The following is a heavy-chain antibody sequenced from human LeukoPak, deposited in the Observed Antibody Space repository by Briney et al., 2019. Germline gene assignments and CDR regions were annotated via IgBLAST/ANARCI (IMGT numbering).Heavy chain of an antibody. Sequence: GGSLRLSCAASGFTFSSYAMSWVRQAPGKGLEWVSVISGSGGSTYYADSVKGRFTISRDNSKNTLYLQMNSLRAEDTAVYYCALGGSQGLEYFQHWGQGTLVTVSS. J-gene: IGHJ1*01. CDR1: GFTFSSYA. D-gene: IGHD3-16*01. CDR2: ISGSGGST. V-gene: IGHV3-23*01. CDR3: ALGGSQGLEYFQH.